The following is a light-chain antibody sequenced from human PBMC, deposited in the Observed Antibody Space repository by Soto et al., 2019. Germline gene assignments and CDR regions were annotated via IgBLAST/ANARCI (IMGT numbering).Light chain of an antibody. CDR2: DVS. J-gene: IGLJ3*02. V-gene: IGLV2-14*01. CDR3: NSYTTSSTLV. Sequence: QSALTQPAXXSXXXGXXXTXXXXXTSXXVGGYNYVSWYQQHPGKAPKLXIYDVSKRPSGVSNRXXGSKSGNTASLTISGLQAEDEADYYCNSYTTSSTLVFGGGTKLTVL. CDR1: SXXVGGYNY.